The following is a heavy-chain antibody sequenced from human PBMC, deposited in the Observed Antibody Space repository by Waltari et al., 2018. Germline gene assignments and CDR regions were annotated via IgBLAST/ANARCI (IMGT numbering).Heavy chain of an antibody. CDR3: ARDRCRGLYLDT. J-gene: IGHJ4*02. CDR2: VHGSGRT. D-gene: IGHD2-15*01. Sequence: QLQLQESGPGLVKPSGTLSLICAVSGDSMSVTYWWSGLRQSPGKGLEWIGQVHGSGRTNYNPYFAIRVTVSLDTSTYHYALKLTSATAADTALYFCARDRCRGLYLDTWSQGILVTVSP. CDR1: GDSMSVTYW. V-gene: IGHV4-4*02.